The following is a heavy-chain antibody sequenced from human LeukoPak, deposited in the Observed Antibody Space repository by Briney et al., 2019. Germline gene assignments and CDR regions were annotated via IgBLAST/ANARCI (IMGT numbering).Heavy chain of an antibody. Sequence: GGSLRLSCAASGLTFSSYWMHWVRQAPGKGLVWVSRINSDGSSTSYADSVKGRFTISRDNAKNTLYLQMNSLRAEDTAVYYCARDLKEYQLLVGIDPWGQGTLVTVSS. J-gene: IGHJ5*02. V-gene: IGHV3-74*01. CDR1: GLTFSSYW. D-gene: IGHD2-2*01. CDR3: ARDLKEYQLLVGIDP. CDR2: INSDGSST.